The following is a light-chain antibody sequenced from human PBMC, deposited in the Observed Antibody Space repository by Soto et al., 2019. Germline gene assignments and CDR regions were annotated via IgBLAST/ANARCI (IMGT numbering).Light chain of an antibody. CDR1: QSVRSW. V-gene: IGKV1-5*01. Sequence: DIQMTQSPSTLSASVGDRVTITCRASQSVRSWLAWYQQKPGRAPKFLIYDASSLESGVPSRFSGSGSGTEFTLTISNLQPDDFATYYCQQANSFPLTFGGGTKVDIK. J-gene: IGKJ4*01. CDR3: QQANSFPLT. CDR2: DAS.